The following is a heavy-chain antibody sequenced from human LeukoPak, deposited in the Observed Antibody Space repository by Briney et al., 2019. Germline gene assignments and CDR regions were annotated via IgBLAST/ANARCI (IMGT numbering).Heavy chain of an antibody. Sequence: GGSLRLSCAASGFTFSGSAMLWVRQASGKGLGLVGRIRCKANYYATAYAESVKGRFTISRDHSKNTASLQMNSLKTEDTALYYCTRHIYYEDGFDYWGQGTLVTVSS. CDR3: TRHIYYEDGFDY. V-gene: IGHV3-73*01. D-gene: IGHD3-22*01. CDR1: GFTFSGSA. J-gene: IGHJ4*02. CDR2: IRCKANYYAT.